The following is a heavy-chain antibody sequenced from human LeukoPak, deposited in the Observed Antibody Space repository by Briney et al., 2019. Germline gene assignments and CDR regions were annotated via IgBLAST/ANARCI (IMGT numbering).Heavy chain of an antibody. D-gene: IGHD3-16*01. CDR3: ARDRSFWGGTDY. V-gene: IGHV4-59*01. Sequence: SETLSLTCTVSGGSISSYYWSWIRQPPGKGLEWIGYIYYSGSTNYNPSLKSRLTISVDTSKNQFSLKLSSVTAADTAVYYCARDRSFWGGTDYWGQGTLVTVSS. J-gene: IGHJ4*02. CDR2: IYYSGST. CDR1: GGSISSYY.